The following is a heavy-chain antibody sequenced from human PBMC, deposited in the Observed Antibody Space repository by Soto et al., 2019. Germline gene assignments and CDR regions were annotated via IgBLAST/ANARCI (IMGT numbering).Heavy chain of an antibody. V-gene: IGHV3-30-3*01. D-gene: IGHD6-25*01. Sequence: GGSLRLSCAASGFTFSTHTMRWVRQAPGKGLEWVALILYDGSNKYYADSVKGRFTISRDNSKNTLYVQMNSLRVEDTAVYYCARDSGYSNGHGMDVWGQGTTVTVSS. J-gene: IGHJ6*02. CDR2: ILYDGSNK. CDR3: ARDSGYSNGHGMDV. CDR1: GFTFSTHT.